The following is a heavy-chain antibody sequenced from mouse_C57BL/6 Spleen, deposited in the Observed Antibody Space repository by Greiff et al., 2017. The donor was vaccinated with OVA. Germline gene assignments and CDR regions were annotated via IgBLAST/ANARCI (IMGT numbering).Heavy chain of an antibody. D-gene: IGHD2-4*01. CDR2: IYPGDGDT. J-gene: IGHJ2*01. V-gene: IGHV1-80*01. CDR1: GYAFSSYW. CDR3: ARSAYDYSYYFDY. Sequence: QVQLQQSGAELVKPGASVKISCKASGYAFSSYWMNWVKQRPGKGLEWIGQIYPGDGDTNYNGKFKGKATLTADKSSSTAYMQLSSLTSEDSAVYFCARSAYDYSYYFDYWGQGTTLTVSS.